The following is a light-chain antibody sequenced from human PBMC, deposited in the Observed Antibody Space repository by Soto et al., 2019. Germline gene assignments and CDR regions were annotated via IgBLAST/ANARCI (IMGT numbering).Light chain of an antibody. CDR2: DGS. Sequence: AIQLTQSPSSLSASVGDRVTITCRASQGISSALAWYQQKPGKAPKLLFYDGSSFESGVPSRFSGSGSGTDFTLTISSLQPEDFATYYCQQFNSYPTFGQGTKLEIK. V-gene: IGKV1-13*02. J-gene: IGKJ2*01. CDR1: QGISSA. CDR3: QQFNSYPT.